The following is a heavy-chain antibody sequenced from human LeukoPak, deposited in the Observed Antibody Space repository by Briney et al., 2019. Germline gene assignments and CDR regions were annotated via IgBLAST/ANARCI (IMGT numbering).Heavy chain of an antibody. CDR2: INPSGGST. V-gene: IGHV1-46*03. CDR1: GYTFTSYY. Sequence: ASVTVSCKASGYTFTSYYMHWVRQAPGQGLEWMGIINPSGGSTSYAQKFQGRVTMTRDTSTSTVYMELSSLRSEDTAVYYCARENTTYYDFWSGYRGNAFDIWGQGTMVTVSS. D-gene: IGHD3-3*01. CDR3: ARENTTYYDFWSGYRGNAFDI. J-gene: IGHJ3*02.